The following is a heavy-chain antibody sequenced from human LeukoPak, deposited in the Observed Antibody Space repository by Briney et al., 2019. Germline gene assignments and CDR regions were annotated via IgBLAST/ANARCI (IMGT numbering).Heavy chain of an antibody. D-gene: IGHD2-15*01. CDR2: ISSSSSYI. V-gene: IGHV3-21*01. J-gene: IGHJ4*02. CDR1: GFTFSGFS. Sequence: GGSLRLSCAVSGFTFSGFSMSWVRQAPGKGLEWVSSISSSSSYIYYADSVKGRFTISRDNAKNSLYLQMNSLRAEDTAVYYCARDLAGGYFDYWGQGTLVTVSS. CDR3: ARDLAGGYFDY.